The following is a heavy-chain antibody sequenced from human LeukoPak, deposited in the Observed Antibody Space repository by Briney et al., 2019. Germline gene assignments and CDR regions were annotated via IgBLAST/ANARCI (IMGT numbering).Heavy chain of an antibody. V-gene: IGHV3-48*03. CDR2: ISSGGNII. D-gene: IGHD1-26*01. J-gene: IGHJ4*02. Sequence: QSGGSLRLSCAASGFTFSSYEMNWVRQAPGKGLEWVSDISSGGNIIYYADSVKGRFTISRDNAKNSLYLQMNSLRAEDTAVYYCARDRGRREFDYWGQGTLVTVSS. CDR1: GFTFSSYE. CDR3: ARDRGRREFDY.